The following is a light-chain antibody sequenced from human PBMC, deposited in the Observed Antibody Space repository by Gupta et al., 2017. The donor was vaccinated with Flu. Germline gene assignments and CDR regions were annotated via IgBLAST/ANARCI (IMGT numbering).Light chain of an antibody. Sequence: GQTARITCGGNNIGGKTVHGYRQRPGQAPVLVVYDDSGRPSGIPERFSGSNSGNTATLTISRVEAGDEADYYCQVWDSSSDLVVFGGGTKLTAL. J-gene: IGLJ2*01. V-gene: IGLV3-21*02. CDR1: NIGGKT. CDR2: DDS. CDR3: QVWDSSSDLVV.